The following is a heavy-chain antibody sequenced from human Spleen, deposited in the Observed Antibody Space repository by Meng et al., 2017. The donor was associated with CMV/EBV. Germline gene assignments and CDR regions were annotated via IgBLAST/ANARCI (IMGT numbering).Heavy chain of an antibody. CDR1: GGSFSDFY. CDR2: INHSGSA. Sequence: SETLSLTCGVSGGSFSDFYWSWIRQPPGKGLEWIGEINHSGSANYSPSLKNRVTMSVDTSKNQFSLRLSSVTAADTAVYYCARMRIFGSSYSLQGFFDYWDQGTLVTVSS. D-gene: IGHD2-15*01. V-gene: IGHV4-34*01. CDR3: ARMRIFGSSYSLQGFFDY. J-gene: IGHJ4*02.